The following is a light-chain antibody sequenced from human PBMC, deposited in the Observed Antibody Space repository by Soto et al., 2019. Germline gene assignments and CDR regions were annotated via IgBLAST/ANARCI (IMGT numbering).Light chain of an antibody. CDR1: QSFSSNY. V-gene: IGKV3-20*01. CDR3: QQYASSPQT. Sequence: EIVCTQSPGNLSLSPGESATLSCRASQSFSSNYLAWYQQKPGQAPRLLIYGASSRATGIPDRFSGSGSGTDFTLTISRLEPEDFAVYYCQQYASSPQTFGQGTKVDIK. J-gene: IGKJ1*01. CDR2: GAS.